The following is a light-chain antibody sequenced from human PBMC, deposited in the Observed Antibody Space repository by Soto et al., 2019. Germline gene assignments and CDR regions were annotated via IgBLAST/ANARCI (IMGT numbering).Light chain of an antibody. J-gene: IGKJ4*01. CDR1: QSISGN. CDR3: QRYDNWPLT. Sequence: EIVMTKSPATLSVSPGESATLSCRASQSISGNLAWYQQKPGLSPRLLIYHTSTRATGVPARFSGSGSGTEFSLTISSLQSEDFAVYYCQRYDNWPLTSGGGTKVEIK. V-gene: IGKV3-15*01. CDR2: HTS.